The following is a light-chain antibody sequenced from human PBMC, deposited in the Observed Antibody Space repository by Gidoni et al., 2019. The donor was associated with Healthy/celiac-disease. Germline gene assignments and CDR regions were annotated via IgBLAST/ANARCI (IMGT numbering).Light chain of an antibody. Sequence: IVLTHSPPPLSLSPGERATISCRASQSVSSYLTWYHQKPGQAPRLLIYDASNRATGIPARFSGSGSRTDFTLTISSLEPEDFAIYYCQQRSNWPLTFGGGTKVEIK. CDR2: DAS. CDR3: QQRSNWPLT. CDR1: QSVSSY. J-gene: IGKJ4*01. V-gene: IGKV3-11*01.